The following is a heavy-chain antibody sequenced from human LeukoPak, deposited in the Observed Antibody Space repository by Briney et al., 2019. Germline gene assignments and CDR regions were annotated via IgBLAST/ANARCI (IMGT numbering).Heavy chain of an antibody. CDR2: IKEDGSSQ. CDR1: GFTFSHSW. CDR3: VKDSGSFHFDS. J-gene: IGHJ4*02. D-gene: IGHD5-12*01. V-gene: IGHV3-7*03. Sequence: GGSLRLSCVASGFTFSHSWMSWVRQAPGKGLEWVGHIKEDGSSQNYADSAKGRFTISRDNAKSSLHLQMNGLRAEDTAMYYCVKDSGSFHFDSWGQGTLVTVSS.